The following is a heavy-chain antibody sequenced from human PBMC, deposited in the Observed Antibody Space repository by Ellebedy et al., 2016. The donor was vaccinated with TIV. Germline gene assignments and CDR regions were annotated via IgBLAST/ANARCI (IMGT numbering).Heavy chain of an antibody. CDR3: AREGIGKNGGVADY. Sequence: SVKVSCXASGGTFDSYAVSWVRQAPGQGLEWMGQIIPILGTANTARKFRGRVTITAAESSNTAYMELSSLRSEDTAVYYCAREGIGKNGGVADYWGQGTLVSVSS. V-gene: IGHV1-69*11. CDR1: GGTFDSYA. J-gene: IGHJ4*02. D-gene: IGHD2/OR15-2a*01. CDR2: IIPILGTA.